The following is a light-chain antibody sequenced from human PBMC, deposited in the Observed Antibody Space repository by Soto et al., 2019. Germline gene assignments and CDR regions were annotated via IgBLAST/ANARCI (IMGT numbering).Light chain of an antibody. J-gene: IGKJ1*01. V-gene: IGKV3-11*01. CDR1: QSVSSY. CDR3: QQRSSWPRT. Sequence: EIVLTQSPATLSLSPGERATLSCRASQSVSSYLAWYQQKPGQVPRLVIYDASNRATGIPGRFSGSGSGTDFTLNISSLEPEDFGVYYCQQRSSWPRTFGQGTKVEIK. CDR2: DAS.